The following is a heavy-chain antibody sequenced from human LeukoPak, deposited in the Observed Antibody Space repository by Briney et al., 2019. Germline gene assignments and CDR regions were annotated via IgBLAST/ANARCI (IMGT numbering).Heavy chain of an antibody. CDR3: ARDLLEWLATPTLDY. J-gene: IGHJ4*02. CDR1: GFTFSSYS. V-gene: IGHV3-21*01. D-gene: IGHD3-3*01. CDR2: ISSSSSYI. Sequence: PGGSLRLSCAASGFTFSSYSMNWVRRAPGKGLEWVSSISSSSSYIYYADSVKGRFTISRDNAKNSLYLQMNSLRAEDTAVYYCARDLLEWLATPTLDYWGQGTLVTVSS.